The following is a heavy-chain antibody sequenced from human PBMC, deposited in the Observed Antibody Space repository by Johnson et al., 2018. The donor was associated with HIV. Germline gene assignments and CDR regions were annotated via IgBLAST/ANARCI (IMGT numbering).Heavy chain of an antibody. J-gene: IGHJ3*02. CDR3: AREVYSNFDFDAFDI. Sequence: VQLVESGGGLVQPGRSLRLSCVVSGFSFSNYWMTWVRQVPGKGLEWVANINQDGSEKFYVDSVKGRFTISRENAKNSLYLQMNSLRAEDMAVYYCAREVYSNFDFDAFDIWGQGTMVTVSS. D-gene: IGHD6-13*01. V-gene: IGHV3-7*01. CDR1: GFSFSNYW. CDR2: INQDGSEK.